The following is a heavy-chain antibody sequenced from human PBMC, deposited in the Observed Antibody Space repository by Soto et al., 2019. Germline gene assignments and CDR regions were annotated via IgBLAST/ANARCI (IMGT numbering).Heavy chain of an antibody. J-gene: IGHJ4*02. CDR2: IYYSGST. CDR1: GGSISSSNW. D-gene: IGHD3-22*01. CDR3: ARVHDSSGYAFDY. V-gene: IGHV4-4*02. Sequence: SETLSLTCAVSGGSISSSNWWSWVRQPPGKGLEWIGYIYYSGSTNYNPSLKSRVTISVDTSKNQFSLKLSSVTAADTAVYHCARVHDSSGYAFDYWGQGTLVTVSS.